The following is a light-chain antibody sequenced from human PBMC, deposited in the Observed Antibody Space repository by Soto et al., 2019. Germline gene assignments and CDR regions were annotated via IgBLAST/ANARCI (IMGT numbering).Light chain of an antibody. J-gene: IGLJ1*01. V-gene: IGLV2-11*01. CDR1: SNNFGAYNY. CDR3: CSYAGRYV. Sequence: QSALTQPRSVSGSPGQSVTISCTGTSNNFGAYNYVSWYQQHPGKAPKLMIYDVSKRPSGVPDRFSGSRSDNTASLTISGLQAEDEADYYCCSYAGRYVFGNGTKLTVL. CDR2: DVS.